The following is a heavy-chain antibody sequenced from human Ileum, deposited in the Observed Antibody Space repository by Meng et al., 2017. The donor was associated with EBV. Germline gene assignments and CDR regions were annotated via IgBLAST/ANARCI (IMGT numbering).Heavy chain of an antibody. Sequence: QARLQAVRPSIVEPSETLSLTWSVSNGSVSSYGYYWTWIRQPPGKGLEWIGYMSYTGSTNYKSTLKSRVTISVDKSKNQFSLKLSSVTAADTAVYYCARERGGDDRGIQWGQGTLVTVSS. V-gene: IGHV4-61*08. D-gene: IGHD2-21*01. CDR3: ARERGGDDRGIQ. J-gene: IGHJ4*02. CDR1: NGSVSSYGYY. CDR2: MSYTGST.